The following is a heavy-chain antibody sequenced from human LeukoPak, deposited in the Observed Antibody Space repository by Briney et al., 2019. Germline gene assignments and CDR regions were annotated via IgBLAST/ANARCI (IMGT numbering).Heavy chain of an antibody. D-gene: IGHD3-10*01. CDR1: GFTFTNYW. V-gene: IGHV3-7*01. J-gene: IGHJ4*02. Sequence: GGSLRLLCAASGFTFTNYWMTWVRQAPGKGLEWVANIKQDGSETSYVDSVKGRFTISRDNARNAVFLQMNSLRVDDTAVYYCAREGVGGFDHWGQGTLVTVSS. CDR3: AREGVGGFDH. CDR2: IKQDGSET.